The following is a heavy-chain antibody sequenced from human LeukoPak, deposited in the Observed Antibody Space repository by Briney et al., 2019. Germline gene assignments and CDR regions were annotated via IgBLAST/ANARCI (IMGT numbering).Heavy chain of an antibody. Sequence: SQTLSLTCTVSGGSISSGGYYWSWIRQHPGKGLEWIGYIYYSGSTYSNPSLKSRVTISVDTSKNQFSLKLSSVTAADTAVYYCARAITMVRGPASYFDLWGRGTLVTVSS. V-gene: IGHV4-31*03. CDR2: IYYSGST. CDR3: ARAITMVRGPASYFDL. J-gene: IGHJ2*01. D-gene: IGHD3-10*01. CDR1: GGSISSGGYY.